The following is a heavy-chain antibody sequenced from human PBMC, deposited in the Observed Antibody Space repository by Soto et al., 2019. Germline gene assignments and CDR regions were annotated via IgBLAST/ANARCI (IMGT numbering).Heavy chain of an antibody. D-gene: IGHD6-13*01. J-gene: IGHJ4*02. CDR2: INHSGST. CDR1: GGSFSGYY. Sequence: QVQLQQWGAGLLKPSETLSLTCAVYGGSFSGYYWSWIRQPPGKGLEWIGEINHSGSTNYNPSLKSRVXXSXDXXKNQFSLKLSSVTAADTAVYYCARVPPHYSKTYDYWGQGTLVTVSS. CDR3: ARVPPHYSKTYDY. V-gene: IGHV4-34*01.